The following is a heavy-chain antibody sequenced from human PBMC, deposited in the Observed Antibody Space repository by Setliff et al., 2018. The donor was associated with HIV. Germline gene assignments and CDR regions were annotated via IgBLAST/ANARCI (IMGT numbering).Heavy chain of an antibody. CDR3: TGDYNSGSHRFDY. CDR1: GGSISSYY. J-gene: IGHJ4*02. V-gene: IGHV4-4*08. Sequence: PSETLSLTCTVSGGSISSYYWSWIRQSPRKGLEWIGYIYPIVSPDYPSVHTVYKPSFRSRVTLSLDTSKNQFSLKLTSVTAADAAVYYCTGDYNSGSHRFDYWGQGTPVTVSS. CDR2: IYPIVSPDYPSVHT. D-gene: IGHD3-10*01.